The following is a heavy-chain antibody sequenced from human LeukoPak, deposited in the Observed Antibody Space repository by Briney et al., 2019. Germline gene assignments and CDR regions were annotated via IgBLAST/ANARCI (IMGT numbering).Heavy chain of an antibody. CDR3: VRDLDGDPDCYFDF. CDR2: INPDGSYI. CDR1: GFTFSSYW. J-gene: IGHJ2*01. Sequence: GGSLRLSCAASGFTFSSYWMHWVRQAPGKGLVRVSRINPDGSYIWNADSVKGRFIISRDTAKNTVYLEMNSLRAEDTALYYCVRDLDGDPDCYFDFWGRGTLVTVSS. D-gene: IGHD4-17*01. V-gene: IGHV3-74*01.